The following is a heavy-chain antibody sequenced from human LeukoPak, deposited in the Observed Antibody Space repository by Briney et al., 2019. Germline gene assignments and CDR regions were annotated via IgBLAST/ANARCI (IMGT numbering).Heavy chain of an antibody. V-gene: IGHV3-21*01. D-gene: IGHD4-17*01. CDR3: ARDFPTVTHNGMDV. Sequence: GGSLRLSCAASGFTFSSYAMSWVRQAPGKGLEWVSSISSSSSYIYYADSVKGRFTISRDNAKNSLYLQMNSLRAEDTAVYYCARDFPTVTHNGMDVWGQGTTVTVSS. CDR1: GFTFSSYA. J-gene: IGHJ6*02. CDR2: ISSSSSYI.